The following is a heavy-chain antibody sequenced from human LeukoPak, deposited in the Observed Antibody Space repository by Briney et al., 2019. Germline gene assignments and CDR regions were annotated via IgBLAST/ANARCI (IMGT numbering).Heavy chain of an antibody. CDR3: ARLHFRARYCSSTSCSAFDI. CDR1: GGSVSNYY. CDR2: IHTSGST. V-gene: IGHV4-4*07. J-gene: IGHJ3*02. D-gene: IGHD2-2*01. Sequence: KPSETLSLTCTVSGGSVSNYYWSWIRQPAGKGLEWIGRIHTSGSTNYNPSLKSRVTMSVDTSKNQFSLKLSSVTAADTAVYYCARLHFRARYCSSTSCSAFDIWGQGTMVTVSS.